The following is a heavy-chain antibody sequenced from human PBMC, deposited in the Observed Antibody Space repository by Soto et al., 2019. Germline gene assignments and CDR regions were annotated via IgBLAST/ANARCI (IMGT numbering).Heavy chain of an antibody. D-gene: IGHD1-26*01. CDR1: GGSISSSRYY. CDR3: ARHPLLVGATPLLHSWFDP. CDR2: IYYSGST. Sequence: QLQLQESGPGLVKPSETLSLTCTVSGGSISSSRYYWGWIRQPPGKGLERNGSIYYSGSTYYNPSLNGRVTISVDTSKTQFSLKLSSVTAADTAVYYSARHPLLVGATPLLHSWFDPWGQGTLVTVSS. V-gene: IGHV4-39*01. J-gene: IGHJ5*02.